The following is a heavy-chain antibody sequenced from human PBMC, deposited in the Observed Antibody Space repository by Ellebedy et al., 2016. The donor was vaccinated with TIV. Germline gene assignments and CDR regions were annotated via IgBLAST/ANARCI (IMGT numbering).Heavy chain of an antibody. D-gene: IGHD3-9*01. CDR1: GGSINSFY. CDR3: ASGDYDTLTGETSTGDFAC. CDR2: ISYSIYYSGST. V-gene: IGHV4-59*12. J-gene: IGHJ4*02. Sequence: GSLRLSCTVSGGSINSFYWSWIRQPPGKGLEWIGYISYSIYYSGSTNYKPSLKSRVTISLDASKNHVSLKLSSVTAADTAVYYCASGDYDTLTGETSTGDFACWGQGTPVTVSS.